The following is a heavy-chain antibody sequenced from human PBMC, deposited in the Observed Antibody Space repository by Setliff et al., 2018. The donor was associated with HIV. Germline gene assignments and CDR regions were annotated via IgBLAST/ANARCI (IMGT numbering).Heavy chain of an antibody. V-gene: IGHV1-18*01. J-gene: IGHJ4*02. Sequence: ASVKVSCKASGYSFSSYAISWVRQAPGQGLEWMGWISAYNGHTNYAQKFQDRVTMTTDTSTNTAYMELSSLGSDDTAVYSCAREDALTQQFDSWGQGTLVTVSS. CDR3: AREDALTQQFDS. CDR2: ISAYNGHT. CDR1: GYSFSSYA. D-gene: IGHD6-13*01.